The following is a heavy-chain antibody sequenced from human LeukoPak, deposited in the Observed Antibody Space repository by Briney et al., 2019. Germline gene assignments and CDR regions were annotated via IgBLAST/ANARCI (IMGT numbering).Heavy chain of an antibody. D-gene: IGHD2-2*01. CDR2: ISSSGSTI. J-gene: IGHJ3*02. V-gene: IGHV3-48*03. CDR3: AREVPQNAFDI. CDR1: GFTFSSYE. Sequence: GGSLRLSCAASGFTFSSYEMNWVRQAPGKGLEWVSYISSSGSTIYYADSVKGRFTISRDNAKNSLYLQMNSLRAEDTAVYYCAREVPQNAFDIWGQGTMVTVSS.